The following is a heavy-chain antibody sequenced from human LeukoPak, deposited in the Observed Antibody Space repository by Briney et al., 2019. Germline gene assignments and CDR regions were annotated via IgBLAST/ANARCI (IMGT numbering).Heavy chain of an antibody. J-gene: IGHJ4*02. D-gene: IGHD6-19*01. CDR3: AEGGSGWSLDS. CDR1: GFTFSRYG. V-gene: IGHV3-30*02. CDR2: TRYDGSNE. Sequence: GGSLRLSCLASGFTFSRYGMFWVRQAPGKGLEWVAFTRYDGSNEYYTGSVKGRFTISRDNSKNPLYLQMNSLRAEDTAVYYCAEGGSGWSLDSWGQGALVTVSS.